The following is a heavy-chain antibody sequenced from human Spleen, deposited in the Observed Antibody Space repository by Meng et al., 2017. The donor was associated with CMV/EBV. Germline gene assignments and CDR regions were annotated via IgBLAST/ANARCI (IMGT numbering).Heavy chain of an antibody. J-gene: IGHJ4*02. V-gene: IGHV3-74*01. CDR3: ARDVGWLADY. CDR1: GFTFSSYW. Sequence: GESLKISCAASGFTFSSYWMHWVRQAPGKGLVWVSRINSDGSRSGYADSVKGRFTISRDNAKNTLYLQMNSLRAEDTAVYYCARDVGWLADYWGQGTLVTVSS. CDR2: INSDGSRS. D-gene: IGHD6-19*01.